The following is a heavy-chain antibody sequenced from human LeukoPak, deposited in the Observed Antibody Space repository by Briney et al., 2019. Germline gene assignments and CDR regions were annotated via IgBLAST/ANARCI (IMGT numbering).Heavy chain of an antibody. J-gene: IGHJ4*02. CDR2: IGGSGGTT. Sequence: GSLRLSCAASGFTFINYAMSWVRQAPGKGLEWVSAIGGSGGTTYYADSVKGRFTISRDNSKNTLYLQMRSLRAEDTAVYYCAKWGDYDVLTGYYDSDYWGQGTLVTVSS. V-gene: IGHV3-23*01. CDR1: GFTFINYA. CDR3: AKWGDYDVLTGYYDSDY. D-gene: IGHD3-9*01.